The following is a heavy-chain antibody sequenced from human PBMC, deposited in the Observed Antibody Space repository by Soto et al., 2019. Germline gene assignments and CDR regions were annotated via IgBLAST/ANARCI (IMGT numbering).Heavy chain of an antibody. CDR3: ASLYCSGGSCYHGGEENFDY. CDR2: IWYDGSNK. D-gene: IGHD2-15*01. V-gene: IGHV3-33*01. CDR1: GFTFSSYG. Sequence: GGSLRLSCAASGFTFSSYGMHWVRQAPGKGLEWVAVIWYDGSNKYYADSVKGRFTISRDNSKNTLYLQMNSLRAEDTAVYYCASLYCSGGSCYHGGEENFDYWGQGTLVTVSS. J-gene: IGHJ4*02.